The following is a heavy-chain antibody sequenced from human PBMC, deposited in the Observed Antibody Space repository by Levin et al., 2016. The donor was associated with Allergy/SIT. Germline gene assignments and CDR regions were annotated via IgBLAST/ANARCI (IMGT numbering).Heavy chain of an antibody. CDR1: GGSFSGYY. CDR3: ARGLSRDDFWSGYYDY. CDR2: INHSGST. V-gene: IGHV4-34*01. D-gene: IGHD3-3*01. J-gene: IGHJ4*02. Sequence: SETLSLTCAVYGGSFSGYYWSWIRQPPGKGLEWIGEINHSGSTNYNPSLKSRVTISVDTSKNQFSLKLSSVTAADTAVYYCARGLSRDDFWSGYYDYWGQGTLVTVSS.